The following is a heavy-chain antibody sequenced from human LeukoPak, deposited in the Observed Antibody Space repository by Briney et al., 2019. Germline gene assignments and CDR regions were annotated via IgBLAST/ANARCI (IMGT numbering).Heavy chain of an antibody. V-gene: IGHV4-59*01. CDR2: NYYSGST. Sequence: SETLSLTCTVSGGSISSYYWSWIRQPPGKGLEWIGYNYYSGSTNYNPSLKSRVTISVDTSKNQFSLKLSSVTAADTAVYYCARLRSRYFDWLSHSEFSSDWFDPWGQGTLVTVSS. CDR1: GGSISSYY. J-gene: IGHJ5*02. D-gene: IGHD3-9*01. CDR3: ARLRSRYFDWLSHSEFSSDWFDP.